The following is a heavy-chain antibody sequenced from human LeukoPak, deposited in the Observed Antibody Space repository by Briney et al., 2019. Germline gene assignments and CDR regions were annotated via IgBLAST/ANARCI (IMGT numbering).Heavy chain of an antibody. Sequence: PGGSLRLSCAASGFTFTNYAMYWVRQAPGKGLEWVGFIRSKAYGGTPEYAASVKGGFTISRDDSKSIAYLQMSSLITEDTAVYYCTRGNLPGGVIHPFDYWGQGTLVTVSS. CDR3: TRGNLPGGVIHPFDY. D-gene: IGHD3-16*02. CDR1: GFTFTNYA. J-gene: IGHJ4*02. V-gene: IGHV3-49*04. CDR2: IRSKAYGGTP.